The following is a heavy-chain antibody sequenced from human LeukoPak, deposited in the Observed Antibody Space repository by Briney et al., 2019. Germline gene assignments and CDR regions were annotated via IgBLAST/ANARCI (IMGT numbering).Heavy chain of an antibody. J-gene: IGHJ4*02. CDR1: GHSFSDFY. V-gene: IGHV4-34*01. CDR3: ASGKYSCSGDSCSPPFDY. CDR2: VDHTGGT. D-gene: IGHD2-15*01. Sequence: SETLSLTCAVFGHSFSDFYWSWIRQTPGKGLEWIGEVDHTGGTKYNSSLKSRVTISVDTSKSQFSLKLSSVTAADTAVYYCASGKYSCSGDSCSPPFDYWGRGALVTVSS.